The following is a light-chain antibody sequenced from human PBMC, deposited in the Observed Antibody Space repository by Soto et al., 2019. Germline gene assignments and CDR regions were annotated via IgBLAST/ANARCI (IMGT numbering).Light chain of an antibody. CDR2: DAS. V-gene: IGKV1-5*01. J-gene: IGKJ4*01. CDR1: QSISHF. Sequence: DIQMTQSPSTLSASVGDRVTITCRASQSISHFLAWYQQKPGKVPKLLIYDASNLETGVPSRFSGSGSGTDFTFTISSLQPEDFATYYCQQLNTYPVTFGGGTKVDI. CDR3: QQLNTYPVT.